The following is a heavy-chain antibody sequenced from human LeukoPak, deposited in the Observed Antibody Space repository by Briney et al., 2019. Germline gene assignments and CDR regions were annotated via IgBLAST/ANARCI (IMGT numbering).Heavy chain of an antibody. CDR3: AKPDSSGYYLRPFDY. Sequence: GGSLRLSCAASGFTFSSYAMSWVRQAPGKGLEWVSSISGSGDSTYYADSVKGRSTISRDNSKNTLYLQMNSLRVEDTAVYYCAKPDSSGYYLRPFDYWGQGTLVTVSS. V-gene: IGHV3-23*01. D-gene: IGHD3-22*01. CDR1: GFTFSSYA. CDR2: ISGSGDST. J-gene: IGHJ4*02.